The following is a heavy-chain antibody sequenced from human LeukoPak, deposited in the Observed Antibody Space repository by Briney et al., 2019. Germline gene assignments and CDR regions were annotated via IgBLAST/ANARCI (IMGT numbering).Heavy chain of an antibody. V-gene: IGHV3-23*01. CDR3: AKEGGTYDFFGGFFDY. CDR1: GFTFSSYA. D-gene: IGHD3-3*01. Sequence: GGSLRLSCSAPGFTFSSYAMSWVRQAPGRGLEWVSVISGSGGSIYYADSVKGRFTISRDNSKNTLYLQMNSLRAEDTAIYYCAKEGGTYDFFGGFFDYWGQGTLVTVSS. CDR2: ISGSGGSI. J-gene: IGHJ4*02.